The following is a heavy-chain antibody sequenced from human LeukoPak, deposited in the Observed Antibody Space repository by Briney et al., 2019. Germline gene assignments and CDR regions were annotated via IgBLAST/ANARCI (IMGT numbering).Heavy chain of an antibody. CDR2: ISYDGSNK. V-gene: IGHV3-30*03. D-gene: IGHD5-12*01. J-gene: IGHJ4*02. CDR3: AREKRLRFEGGGDY. CDR1: GITFSSYG. Sequence: HPGRSLRLSCGASGITFSSYGMHWVRQAPGKGLEWVASISYDGSNKYYADSVKGRFTISRDNSKNTLFLQMNSLRAEDTAVYYCAREKRLRFEGGGDYWGQGTLVTVSS.